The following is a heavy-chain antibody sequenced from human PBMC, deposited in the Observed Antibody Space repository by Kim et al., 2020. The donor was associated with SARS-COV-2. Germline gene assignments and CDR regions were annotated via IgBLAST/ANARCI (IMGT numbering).Heavy chain of an antibody. D-gene: IGHD6-19*01. V-gene: IGHV3-23*01. J-gene: IGHJ4*02. CDR3: AKDLSSGWWEAGFDY. CDR1: GFTFSSYA. Sequence: GGSLRLSCAASGFTFSSYAMSWVRQAPGKGLEWVSAISGSGGSTYYADSVKGRFTISIDNSKNTLYLQMNSLRAEDTAVYYCAKDLSSGWWEAGFDYWGQGTLVTVSS. CDR2: ISGSGGST.